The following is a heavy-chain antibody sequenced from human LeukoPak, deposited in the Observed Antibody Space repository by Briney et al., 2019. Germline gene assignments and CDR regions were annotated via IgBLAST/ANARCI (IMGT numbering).Heavy chain of an antibody. CDR3: TRAYGYTFDS. CDR2: IYYSGST. CDR1: GGSISSFY. J-gene: IGHJ4*02. V-gene: IGHV4-59*01. Sequence: SETLSLTCTVSGGSISSFYWSWIRQPPGKGLEWIGYIYYSGSTNYNPSLKSRATIPVDTSENQFSLNLTSVTAADTAVYYCTRAYGYTFDSWGQGTLVTVSS. D-gene: IGHD3-16*01.